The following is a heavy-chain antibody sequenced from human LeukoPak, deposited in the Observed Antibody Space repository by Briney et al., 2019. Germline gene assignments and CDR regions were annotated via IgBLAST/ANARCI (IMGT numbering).Heavy chain of an antibody. J-gene: IGHJ4*02. V-gene: IGHV3-7*01. Sequence: GGSLRLSCAASGFTFSSYGMHWVRQAPGKGLEWVGNIRQDGSVTFYGDFVKGRFTISRDNAKNSVFLQMNSLRAEDTAVYYCATSKDTAGGPYWGQGALVTVSS. CDR2: IRQDGSVT. CDR1: GFTFSSYG. D-gene: IGHD6-13*01. CDR3: ATSKDTAGGPY.